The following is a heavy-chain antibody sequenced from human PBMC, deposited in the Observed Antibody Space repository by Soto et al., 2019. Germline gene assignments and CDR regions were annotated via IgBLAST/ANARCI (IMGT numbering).Heavy chain of an antibody. Sequence: QVQLQESGPGLVKPSQTLSLTCTVSGDSISSANNYWSWIRQPPGEGLEWIGFISYSGTTSYSPSPTSRLATSLATSKNQFSLSLTSVTAADTAVYYFARGRGYSYGRAPWGQGTLVTVSS. CDR2: ISYSGTT. J-gene: IGHJ5*02. D-gene: IGHD5-12*01. V-gene: IGHV4-30-4*01. CDR3: ARGRGYSYGRAP. CDR1: GDSISSANNY.